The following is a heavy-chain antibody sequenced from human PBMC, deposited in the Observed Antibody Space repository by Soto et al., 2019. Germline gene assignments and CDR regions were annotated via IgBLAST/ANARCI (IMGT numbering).Heavy chain of an antibody. CDR3: AAELGFGKLSVV. J-gene: IGHJ6*02. V-gene: IGHV1-69*01. D-gene: IGHD3-10*01. Sequence: QVQVVQSGVEVRRPGSSVKVSYKASGDTFKNCVISWVRQAPGQGLEWMGGIIPLFGTTYFAQRFQGRLTITTDESTTTAYMELSRLRSEDTATYYCAAELGFGKLSVVWGQGTTVIVSS. CDR1: GDTFKNCV. CDR2: IIPLFGTT.